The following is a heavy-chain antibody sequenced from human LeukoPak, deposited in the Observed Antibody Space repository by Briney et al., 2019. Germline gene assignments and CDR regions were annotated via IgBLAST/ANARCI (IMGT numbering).Heavy chain of an antibody. V-gene: IGHV4-59*01. Sequence: SETLSLTCTVPGGSISSYYWSWIQQPPGKGLEWIGYIYYSGTTNYNPSLKSRVTISVDTSKNQFSLKLSSVTAADTAVYYCARGVYIAAAQYGYWGQGTLVTVSS. CDR1: GGSISSYY. CDR2: IYYSGTT. CDR3: ARGVYIAAAQYGY. D-gene: IGHD6-13*01. J-gene: IGHJ4*02.